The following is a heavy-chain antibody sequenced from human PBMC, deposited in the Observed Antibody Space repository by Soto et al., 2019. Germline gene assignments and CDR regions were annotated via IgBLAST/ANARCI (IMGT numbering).Heavy chain of an antibody. CDR1: GFTFSSFA. Sequence: GGSLRLSCAASGFTFSSFAMSWVRQAPGKGLEWVSTISGTGDNTYFADSVKGRFTISRDNSKNTLYLQMNSLRAEDTAVYYCAKHIPTVNIKYYLDYWGQGTLVTVSS. D-gene: IGHD4-17*01. CDR2: ISGTGDNT. J-gene: IGHJ4*02. CDR3: AKHIPTVNIKYYLDY. V-gene: IGHV3-23*01.